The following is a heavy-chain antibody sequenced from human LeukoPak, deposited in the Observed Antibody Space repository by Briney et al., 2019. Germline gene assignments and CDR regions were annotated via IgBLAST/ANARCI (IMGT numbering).Heavy chain of an antibody. CDR3: TRQAIMIVVPDYFDY. CDR1: GFTFGDYA. D-gene: IGHD3-22*01. J-gene: IGHJ4*02. Sequence: PGRSLRLSCTASGFTFGDYAMSWVRQAPGKGLEWVGFIRSKAYGGTTEYAASVKGRFTISRDDSKSIAYLQMNSLKTEDTAVYYCTRQAIMIVVPDYFDYWGQGTLVTVSS. CDR2: IRSKAYGGTT. V-gene: IGHV3-49*04.